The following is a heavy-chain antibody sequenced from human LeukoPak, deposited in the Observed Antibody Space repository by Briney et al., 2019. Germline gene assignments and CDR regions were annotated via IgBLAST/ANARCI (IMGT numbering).Heavy chain of an antibody. CDR2: IYYSGST. J-gene: IGHJ4*02. V-gene: IGHV4-39*07. Sequence: SETLSLTCTVSGGSIRSSSYYWGWIRQPPGKGLEWIGSIYYSGSTYYNPSLKSRVTISVDTSKNQFSLKLSSVTAADTAVYYCARDSYHPDYYFDYWGQGTLVTVSS. CDR1: GGSIRSSSYY. CDR3: ARDSYHPDYYFDY.